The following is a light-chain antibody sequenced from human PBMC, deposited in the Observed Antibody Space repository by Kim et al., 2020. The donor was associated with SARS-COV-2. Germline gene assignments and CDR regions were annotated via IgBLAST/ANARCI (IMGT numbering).Light chain of an antibody. J-gene: IGLJ3*02. CDR2: YDS. V-gene: IGLV3-21*04. Sequence: APGETATLTCGGSDIGSKSVHWYQQKPGQAPMLVIFYDSDRPSGIPDRFSGSNSGNPATLTISRVEAGDEADYFCQVWDSRSDHWAFGGGTQLTVL. CDR1: DIGSKS. CDR3: QVWDSRSDHWA.